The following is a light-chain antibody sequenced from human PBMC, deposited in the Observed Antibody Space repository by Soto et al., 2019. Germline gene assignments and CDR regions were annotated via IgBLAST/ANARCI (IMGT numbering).Light chain of an antibody. Sequence: QSALTQPRSVSGSPGQSVTIACTGTSSDVGDYNYVSWYQQHPGKAPKVMIYDVSKRPSGVPDRFSGSKSGNTSSLTISGLQAEDDADYYCCSYAVSYTFGFGTGTKLTVL. CDR1: SSDVGDYNY. J-gene: IGLJ1*01. CDR2: DVS. V-gene: IGLV2-11*01. CDR3: CSYAVSYTFG.